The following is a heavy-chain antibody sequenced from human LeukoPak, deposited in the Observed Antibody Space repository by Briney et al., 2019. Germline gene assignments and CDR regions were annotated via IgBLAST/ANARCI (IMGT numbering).Heavy chain of an antibody. CDR2: IYTSGST. V-gene: IGHV4-4*07. CDR3: ARARKFVVVVPAASDAFDI. J-gene: IGHJ3*02. CDR1: GGAISSYY. Sequence: SETLSLTCTVSGGAISSYYWSWIRQPAGKGLEWIGRIYTSGSTSYNPSLKSRVTMSVDTSKNQFSLKLSSVTAADTAVYYCARARKFVVVVPAASDAFDIWGQGTMVTVSS. D-gene: IGHD2-2*01.